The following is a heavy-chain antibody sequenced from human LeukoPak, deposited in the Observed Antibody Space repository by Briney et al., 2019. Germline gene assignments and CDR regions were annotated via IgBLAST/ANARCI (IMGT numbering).Heavy chain of an antibody. D-gene: IGHD3-10*01. CDR2: IYYSGST. J-gene: IGHJ4*02. CDR3: ARHALNYYGSGSYLNYFDY. CDR1: GGSISSYY. Sequence: SETLSLTCTVSGGSISSYYWGWIRQPPGKGLEWIGSIYYSGSTYYNPSLKSRVTISVDTSKNQFSLKLSSVTAADTAVYYCARHALNYYGSGSYLNYFDYWGQGTLVTVSS. V-gene: IGHV4-39*01.